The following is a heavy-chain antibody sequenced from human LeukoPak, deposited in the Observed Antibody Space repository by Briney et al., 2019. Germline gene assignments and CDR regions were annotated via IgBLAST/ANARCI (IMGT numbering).Heavy chain of an antibody. V-gene: IGHV1-18*01. D-gene: IGHD1-26*01. CDR1: GYTFTYYV. J-gene: IGHJ4*02. CDR2: INAYNGNT. CDR3: ARGEKPYDY. Sequence: GASVKVSCKTSGYTFTYYVISWVRQAPGQGLEWMGWINAYNGNTNDAQKFQGRVTVTTDTSTSTAYMELRSLRSDDTAVYYCARGEKPYDYWGQGTLVSVSS.